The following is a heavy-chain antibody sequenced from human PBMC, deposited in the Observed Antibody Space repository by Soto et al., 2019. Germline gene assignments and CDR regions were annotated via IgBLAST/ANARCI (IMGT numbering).Heavy chain of an antibody. Sequence: PSETLSLTCTVSGGSISSSSYYWGWIRQPPGKGMEWIGSIYYSGSTYYNPSLKSRVTISVDTSKNQFSLKLSFVTAADTAVYYCARRVGYCSGGSCYSSYYYGMDVWGQGTTVTVSS. CDR3: ARRVGYCSGGSCYSSYYYGMDV. V-gene: IGHV4-39*01. CDR2: IYYSGST. J-gene: IGHJ6*02. CDR1: GGSISSSSYY. D-gene: IGHD2-15*01.